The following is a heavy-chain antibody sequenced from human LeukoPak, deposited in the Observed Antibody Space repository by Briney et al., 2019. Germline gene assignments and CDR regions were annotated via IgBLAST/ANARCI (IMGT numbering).Heavy chain of an antibody. Sequence: GGSLRLSCAASGFTFSDYYMTWIRQAPGKGLEWIPFISSSGDSLYYADSVEGRFTISRDNAQGSVYLQMNSLRAEDTAVYYCAREVVIVPDYYYYGLDVWGQGTTVTVSS. J-gene: IGHJ6*02. V-gene: IGHV3-11*01. CDR1: GFTFSDYY. CDR2: ISSSGDSL. CDR3: AREVVIVPDYYYYGLDV. D-gene: IGHD2/OR15-2a*01.